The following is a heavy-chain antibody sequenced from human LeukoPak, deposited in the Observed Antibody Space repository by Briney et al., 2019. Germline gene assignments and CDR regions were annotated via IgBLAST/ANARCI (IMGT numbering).Heavy chain of an antibody. CDR1: GFSVSSNF. CDR3: ARGRRWDLLVSLIDASDI. Sequence: GGSLRLSCAASGFSVSSNFMTWVRQAPGKGLEWVSVIFSGGSTYYADSVKGRFTISRDNSKNTVYLQMNSLRVEDTAVYYCARGRRWDLLVSLIDASDIWGQGTMVTVSS. V-gene: IGHV3-53*01. D-gene: IGHD1-26*01. J-gene: IGHJ3*02. CDR2: IFSGGST.